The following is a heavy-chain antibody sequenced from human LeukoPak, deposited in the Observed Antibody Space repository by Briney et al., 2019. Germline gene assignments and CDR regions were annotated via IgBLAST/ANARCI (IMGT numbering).Heavy chain of an antibody. J-gene: IGHJ5*02. Sequence: GSSVKLSCKASGGTFSSYAISWVRQAPGQGLEWMGGIIPIFGTANYAQKFQGRVTITADKSTSTAYMELSSLRSEDTAVYYCARDPNYGSGSYYENWFDPWGQGTLVTVSS. CDR1: GGTFSSYA. D-gene: IGHD3-10*01. V-gene: IGHV1-69*06. CDR3: ARDPNYGSGSYYENWFDP. CDR2: IIPIFGTA.